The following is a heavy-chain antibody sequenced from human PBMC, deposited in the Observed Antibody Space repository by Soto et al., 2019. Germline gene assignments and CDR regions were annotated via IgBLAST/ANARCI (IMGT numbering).Heavy chain of an antibody. CDR2: INAGNGNT. CDR1: GYTFTSYA. V-gene: IGHV1-3*01. CDR3: TRDGDLGY. Sequence: QVQLVQSGAEVKKPGASVKVSCEASGYTFTSYAMHWVRQAPGQRLEWMGWINAGNGNTKYSQNLQDRVTITRDTSASIVYMEVSRLRSEDTAVYYCTRDGDLGYWGQGTLVTVSS. D-gene: IGHD3-16*01. J-gene: IGHJ4*02.